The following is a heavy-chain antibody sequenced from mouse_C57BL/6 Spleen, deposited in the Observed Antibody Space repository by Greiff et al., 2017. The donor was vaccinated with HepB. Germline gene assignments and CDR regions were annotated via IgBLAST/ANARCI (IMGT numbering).Heavy chain of an antibody. CDR1: GFTFSDYG. CDR2: ISSGSSTI. V-gene: IGHV5-17*01. J-gene: IGHJ2*01. Sequence: VQLKESGGGLVKPGGSLKLSCAASGFTFSDYGMHWVRQAPEKGLEWVAYISSGSSTIYYADTVKGRFTISRDNAKNTLFLQMTSLRSEDTAIYYCARPGTDYFDYWGQGTTLTVSS. D-gene: IGHD4-1*01. CDR3: ARPGTDYFDY.